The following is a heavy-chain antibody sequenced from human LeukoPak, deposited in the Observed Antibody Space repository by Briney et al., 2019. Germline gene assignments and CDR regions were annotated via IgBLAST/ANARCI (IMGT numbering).Heavy chain of an antibody. V-gene: IGHV5-51*01. CDR2: IYPDDSDT. Sequence: GESLKISCKGSGYSFTNYWIGWVRQTPGKGLEWMGIIYPDDSDTRYSPSFQGQVTISADKSITTAYLQWSSLKASDTAMYYCASYRGSSGRHFDYWGQGTLVTVSS. CDR3: ASYRGSSGRHFDY. D-gene: IGHD6-6*01. J-gene: IGHJ4*02. CDR1: GYSFTNYW.